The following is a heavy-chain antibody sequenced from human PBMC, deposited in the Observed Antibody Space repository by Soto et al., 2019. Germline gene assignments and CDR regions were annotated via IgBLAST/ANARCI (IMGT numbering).Heavy chain of an antibody. CDR3: AKDYFYDSSGPEG. V-gene: IGHV3-23*01. Sequence: EVQLLESGGGLVQPGGSLRLSCAASGFTFSSYAMSWVRQAPGKGLEWVSAISGRGGSTYYADSVKGRFTISRDNSKNTLYLEMISLRAEDTAVYYCAKDYFYDSSGPEGWGQGNLGTVSS. CDR2: ISGRGGST. D-gene: IGHD3-22*01. CDR1: GFTFSSYA. J-gene: IGHJ4*02.